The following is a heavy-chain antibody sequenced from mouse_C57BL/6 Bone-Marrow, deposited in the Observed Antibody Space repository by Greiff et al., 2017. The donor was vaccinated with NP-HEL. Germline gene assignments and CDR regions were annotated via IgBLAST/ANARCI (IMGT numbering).Heavy chain of an antibody. CDR2: IWSDGST. V-gene: IGHV2-6*03. CDR3: AREAYYSNYWYFDV. D-gene: IGHD2-5*01. Sequence: VKLVESGPGLVAPSQSLSITCTVSGFSLTSYGVHWVRQPPGKGLEWLVVIWSDGSTTYNSAPKSRLSISKDNSKSQVFLKMNSLQTDDTAMYYCAREAYYSNYWYFDVWGTGTTVTVSS. CDR1: GFSLTSYG. J-gene: IGHJ1*03.